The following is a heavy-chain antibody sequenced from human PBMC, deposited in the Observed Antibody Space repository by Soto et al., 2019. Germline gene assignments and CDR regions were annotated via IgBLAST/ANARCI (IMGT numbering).Heavy chain of an antibody. V-gene: IGHV4-59*01. CDR2: IYYSGST. Sequence: SETLSLTCTVSGGSISSYYWSWIRQPPGKGLEWIGYIYYSGSTNYNPSLKSRVTISVDTSKNQFSLKLSSVTAADTAVYYCARDNRGTFYYWGQGTLVTVSS. CDR1: GGSISSYY. J-gene: IGHJ4*02. CDR3: ARDNRGTFYY. D-gene: IGHD1-1*01.